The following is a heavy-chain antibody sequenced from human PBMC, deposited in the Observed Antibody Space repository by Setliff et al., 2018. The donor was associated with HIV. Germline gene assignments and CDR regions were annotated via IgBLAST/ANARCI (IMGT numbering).Heavy chain of an antibody. CDR2: IRGKTDGGTT. CDR3: AKGGQLWFSYFDY. V-gene: IGHV3-15*01. D-gene: IGHD5-18*01. Sequence: PGGSLRLSCVASGFTFSNAKMSWVRQAPGKGLEWVGLIRGKTDGGTTDYAAPVKGRLTISRDDSKNTLYLQMNSLRAEDTAVYYCAKGGQLWFSYFDYWGQGTLVTVSS. J-gene: IGHJ4*02. CDR1: GFTFSNAK.